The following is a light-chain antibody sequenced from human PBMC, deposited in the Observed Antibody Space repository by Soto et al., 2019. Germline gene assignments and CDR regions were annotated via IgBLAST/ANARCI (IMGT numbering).Light chain of an antibody. CDR3: ETWDTNTWV. V-gene: IGLV4-60*03. Sequence: QPVLTQSSSASASLGSSVKLTCTLSSGHNSYIIAWHQQQPGKAPRYLMKLERSGSYNKGSGVPDRFSGSSSGADRYLTISNLQSEDEADYYCETWDTNTWVFGGGTKVTVL. CDR2: LERSGSY. CDR1: SGHNSYI. J-gene: IGLJ3*02.